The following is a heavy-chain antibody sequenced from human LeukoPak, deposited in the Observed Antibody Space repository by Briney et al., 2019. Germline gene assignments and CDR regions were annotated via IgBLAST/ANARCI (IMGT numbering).Heavy chain of an antibody. CDR1: GYTFTSYY. CDR2: INPSKSNT. V-gene: IGHV1-46*01. Sequence: GASVKVSCKASGYTFTSYYIHWVRQAPGQGLEWMGIINPSKSNTNYAQNFQGRVTMTGDTSTSTVYMELSSLRSEDTAVYYCARGDHVRIYAESSFDIWGQGTMVTVSS. D-gene: IGHD5/OR15-5a*01. J-gene: IGHJ3*02. CDR3: ARGDHVRIYAESSFDI.